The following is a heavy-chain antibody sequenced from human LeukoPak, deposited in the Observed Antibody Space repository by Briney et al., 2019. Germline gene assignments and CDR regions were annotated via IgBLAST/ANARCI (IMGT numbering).Heavy chain of an antibody. J-gene: IGHJ4*02. D-gene: IGHD3-3*01. CDR1: GYSISSGYY. Sequence: SETLSLTCAVSGYSISSGYYWGWIRQPPGKGLEWIGSIYHSGSTYYNPSLKSRVTISVDTSKNQSSLKLSSVTAADTAVYYCARQDVLRFLEYDYWGQGTLVTVSS. CDR3: ARQDVLRFLEYDY. V-gene: IGHV4-38-2*01. CDR2: IYHSGST.